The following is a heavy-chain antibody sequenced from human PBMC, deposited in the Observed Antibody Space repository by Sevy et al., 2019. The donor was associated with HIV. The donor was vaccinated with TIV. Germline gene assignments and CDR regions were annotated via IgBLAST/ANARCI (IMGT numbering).Heavy chain of an antibody. J-gene: IGHJ6*02. V-gene: IGHV4-61*01. Sequence: SETLSLTCTVSGGSVSSGSYYWSWIRQPPGKGLEWIGYIYYSGSTNYNPSLKSRVTISVDTSKNQFSLKLSSVTAADTAVYYRALAARRIDYYYYGMDVWGQGTTVTVSS. CDR3: ALAARRIDYYYYGMDV. CDR1: GGSVSSGSYY. D-gene: IGHD6-6*01. CDR2: IYYSGST.